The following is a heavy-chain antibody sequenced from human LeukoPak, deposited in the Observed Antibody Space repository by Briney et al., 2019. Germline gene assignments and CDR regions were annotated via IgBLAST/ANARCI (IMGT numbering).Heavy chain of an antibody. V-gene: IGHV3-30*03. CDR3: ARCDYFDY. J-gene: IGHJ4*02. Sequence: GGSLRLSCAASGFTFSSYSMHWVRQAPGKGLEWVAVISYDGSNKYYADSVKGRFTISRDNSKNTLYLQMNSLRAEDTAVYYCARCDYFDYWGQGTLVTVSS. CDR2: ISYDGSNK. CDR1: GFTFSSYS.